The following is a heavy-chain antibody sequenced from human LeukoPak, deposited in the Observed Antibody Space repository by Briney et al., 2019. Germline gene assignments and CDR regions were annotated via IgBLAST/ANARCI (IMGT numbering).Heavy chain of an antibody. D-gene: IGHD2-15*01. J-gene: IGHJ6*02. V-gene: IGHV1-46*01. CDR2: INPSGGST. CDR3: AREPYFRSGGNYYYYYGMDV. Sequence: GASVNVSCKASGYTFTSYYMHWVRQAPGQGLEWMGIINPSGGSTSYAQKFQGRVTMTRDTSTSTVYMELSSLRSEDTAVYYCAREPYFRSGGNYYYYYGMDVWGQGTTVTVSS. CDR1: GYTFTSYY.